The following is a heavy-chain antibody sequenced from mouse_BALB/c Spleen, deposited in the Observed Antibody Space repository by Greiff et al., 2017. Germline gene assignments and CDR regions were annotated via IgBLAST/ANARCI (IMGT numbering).Heavy chain of an antibody. CDR1: GFTFSSYG. J-gene: IGHJ4*01. Sequence: EVQVVESGGGLVQPGGSLKLSCAASGFTFSSYGMSWVRQTPEKRLEWVAYISSGGGSTYYPDTVKGRFTISRDNAKNTLYLQMSSLKSEDTAMYDCAGHGVDGYDSYYAMDYWGQGTSVTVSS. D-gene: IGHD2-2*01. CDR3: AGHGVDGYDSYYAMDY. CDR2: ISSGGGST. V-gene: IGHV5-12-1*01.